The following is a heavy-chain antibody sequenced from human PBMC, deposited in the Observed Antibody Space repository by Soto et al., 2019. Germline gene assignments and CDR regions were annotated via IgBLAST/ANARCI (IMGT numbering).Heavy chain of an antibody. J-gene: IGHJ6*02. CDR1: GYTFTSYY. CDR2: INPSGGST. V-gene: IGHV1-46*01. D-gene: IGHD3-3*01. Sequence: RASVKVSCKASGYTFTSYYMHWVRQAPGQGLEWMGIINPSGGSTSYAQKFQGRVTMTRDTSTSTVYMELSSLRSEDTAVYYCARALEAFGVVIGYYYYGMDVWGQGTTVTVSS. CDR3: ARALEAFGVVIGYYYYGMDV.